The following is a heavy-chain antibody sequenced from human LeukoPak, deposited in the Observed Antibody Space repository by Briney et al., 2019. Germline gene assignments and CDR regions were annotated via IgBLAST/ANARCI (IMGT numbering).Heavy chain of an antibody. Sequence: PSETLSLTCTVSGGSISSSRYYWGWIRQPPGKGLEWIGSIYYSGSTYYNPSLKSRITISLDTSKNQFSLKLSSMTAADTAVYYCAREIDYGSGNHFDYWGQGTLVTVSS. V-gene: IGHV4-39*07. CDR1: GGSISSSRYY. CDR2: IYYSGST. CDR3: AREIDYGSGNHFDY. D-gene: IGHD3-10*01. J-gene: IGHJ4*02.